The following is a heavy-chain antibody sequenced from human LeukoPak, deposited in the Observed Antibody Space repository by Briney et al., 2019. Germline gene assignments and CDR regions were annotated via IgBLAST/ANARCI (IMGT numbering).Heavy chain of an antibody. Sequence: GGSLRLSCAASGFTFSSYAISWVRQAPGKGLEWVSAISGSGGSTYYADSAKGRFTISRDNSKNTLYLQMNRLRADDTAVYYCAQDPRGWLSPPDYWGQGTLVTVSS. D-gene: IGHD3-22*01. CDR3: AQDPRGWLSPPDY. V-gene: IGHV3-23*01. CDR1: GFTFSSYA. J-gene: IGHJ4*02. CDR2: ISGSGGST.